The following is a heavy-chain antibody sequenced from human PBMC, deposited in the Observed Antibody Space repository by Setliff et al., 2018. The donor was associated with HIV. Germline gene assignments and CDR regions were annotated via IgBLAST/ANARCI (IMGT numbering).Heavy chain of an antibody. J-gene: IGHJ4*02. CDR3: TGWKGDYYDSSGINGY. CDR2: VSDGGDRT. Sequence: LSLSCAASGFTVRSNYITWVRQAPGKGLEWVSAVSDGGDRTYYADSVKGRFTIARDNDESSLYLQMNSLRAEDTAVYYCTGWKGDYYDSSGINGYWGQGTLVTVSS. V-gene: IGHV3-53*03. CDR1: GFTVRSNY. D-gene: IGHD3-22*01.